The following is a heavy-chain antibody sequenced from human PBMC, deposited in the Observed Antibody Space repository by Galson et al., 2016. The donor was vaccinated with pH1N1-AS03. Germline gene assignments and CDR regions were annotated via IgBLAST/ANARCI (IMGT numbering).Heavy chain of an antibody. CDR3: ARTSLLNRVKLLRGPFDF. D-gene: IGHD2-21*01. CDR2: IHHRGTI. CDR1: GGSVSSNTW. Sequence: LSLTCDVSGGSVSSNTWWSWVRQPPGKGLEWIGEIHHRGTINYTPSLKRRVIISIDKSKNHFSLTLSPVTAADTAVYYCARTSLLNRVKLLRGPFDFWGQGTMVTVSS. J-gene: IGHJ3*01. V-gene: IGHV4-4*02.